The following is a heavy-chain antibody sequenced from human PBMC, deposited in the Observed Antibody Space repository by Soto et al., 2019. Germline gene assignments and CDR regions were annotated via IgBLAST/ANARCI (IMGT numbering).Heavy chain of an antibody. CDR1: GGTFSSYA. D-gene: IGHD3-3*01. CDR2: IIPIFGTA. J-gene: IGHJ4*02. CDR3: ARGSGYYDFWSGYYFDY. V-gene: IGHV1-69*13. Sequence: ASVKVSCKASGGTFSSYAISWVRQAPGQGLEWMGGIIPIFGTANYAQKFQGRVTITADESTSTAYMELSSLRSEDTAVYYCARGSGYYDFWSGYYFDYWGQGTLVTVSS.